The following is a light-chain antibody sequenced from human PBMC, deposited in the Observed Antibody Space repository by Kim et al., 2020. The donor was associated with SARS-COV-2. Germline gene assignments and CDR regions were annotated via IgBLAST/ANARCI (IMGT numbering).Light chain of an antibody. Sequence: LSASVGDRVTITCRASQSVSSSLGWYQQKPGKAPKLLIYGASRLESGVPSRFSGSGYGTEFTLTISNLQPDDFATYYCQQYINYYTFGQGTKLEI. V-gene: IGKV1-5*01. CDR1: QSVSSS. J-gene: IGKJ2*01. CDR2: GAS. CDR3: QQYINYYT.